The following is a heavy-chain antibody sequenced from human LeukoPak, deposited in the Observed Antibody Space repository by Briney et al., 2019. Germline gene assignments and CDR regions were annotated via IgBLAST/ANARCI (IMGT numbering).Heavy chain of an antibody. V-gene: IGHV3-15*01. CDR1: GFTFSNAW. J-gene: IGHJ4*02. CDR3: TTVAYCGGDCREFDY. D-gene: IGHD2-21*02. CDR2: IKSKTDGGTT. Sequence: GGSLRLSCAASGFTFSNAWMSWVRQAPGKGLEWVGRIKSKTDGGTTDYAAPVKGRFTISRDDSKNTLYLQMNSLKTEDTAVYYCTTVAYCGGDCREFDYWGQGTLVTVSS.